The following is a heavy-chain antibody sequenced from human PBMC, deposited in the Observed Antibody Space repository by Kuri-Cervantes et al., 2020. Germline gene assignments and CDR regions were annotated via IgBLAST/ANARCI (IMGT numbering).Heavy chain of an antibody. D-gene: IGHD2-21*01. Sequence: SETLSLTCTVSGGSISSSSYYWSWIRQPPGKGLEWIGYIYYSGSTYYNPSLKSRVTISVDTSKNQFSLKLSSVTAADTAVYYYARVAVINWFDPWGQGTLVTVSS. CDR2: IYYSGST. CDR1: GGSISSSSYY. J-gene: IGHJ5*02. CDR3: ARVAVINWFDP. V-gene: IGHV4-30-4*08.